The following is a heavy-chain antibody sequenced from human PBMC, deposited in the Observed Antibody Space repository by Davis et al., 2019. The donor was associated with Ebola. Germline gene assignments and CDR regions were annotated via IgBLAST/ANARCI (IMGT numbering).Heavy chain of an antibody. CDR3: ASGRTVVYQSTYYYYMDV. V-gene: IGHV1-58*01. J-gene: IGHJ6*03. CDR1: GFTFTSSA. D-gene: IGHD4-23*01. CDR2: IVVGSGNT. Sequence: SVKVSCKASGFTFTSSAVQWVRQARGQRLEWIGWIVVGSGNTNYAQKLQGRVTMTTDTSTSTAYMELRSLRSDDTAVYYCASGRTVVYQSTYYYYMDVWGKGTTVTVSS.